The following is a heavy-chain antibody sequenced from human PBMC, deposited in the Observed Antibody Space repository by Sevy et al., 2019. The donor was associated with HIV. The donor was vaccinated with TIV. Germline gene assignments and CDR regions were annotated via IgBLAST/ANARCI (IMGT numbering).Heavy chain of an antibody. V-gene: IGHV3-23*01. Sequence: QLGGSLRLSCEASGFTFSTHAMTWLRQAPGKGPEWVSGTSGSGVNTHYAESVKGRFTISRDNSNNTLYLHMKNLRGDDTAVYYCAKSHLEYSSSGDWFDPWGQGTLVTVSS. J-gene: IGHJ5*02. CDR1: GFTFSTHA. CDR2: TSGSGVNT. D-gene: IGHD3-10*01. CDR3: AKSHLEYSSSGDWFDP.